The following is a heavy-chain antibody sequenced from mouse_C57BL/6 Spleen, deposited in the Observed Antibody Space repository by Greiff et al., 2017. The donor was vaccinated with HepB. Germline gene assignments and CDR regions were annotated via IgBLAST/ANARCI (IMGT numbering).Heavy chain of an antibody. V-gene: IGHV1-69*01. CDR3: ARRRIDGYYRFDY. D-gene: IGHD2-3*01. J-gene: IGHJ2*01. CDR2: IDPSDSYT. CDR1: GYTFTSYW. Sequence: QVQLQQPGAELVMPGASVKLSCKASGYTFTSYWMHWVKQRPGQGLEWIGEIDPSDSYTNYNQKFKGKSTLTVDKSSSTAYMQLSSLTSEDSAVYYCARRRIDGYYRFDYWVQGTTLTVSS.